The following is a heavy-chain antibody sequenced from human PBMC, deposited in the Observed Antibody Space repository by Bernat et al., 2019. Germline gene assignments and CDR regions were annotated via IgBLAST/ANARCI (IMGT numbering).Heavy chain of an antibody. V-gene: IGHV3-74*01. CDR2: INSDGSST. Sequence: EVQLVESGGGLVQPGGSLRLSCAASGFTFSSYWMHWVRQASGKGLVWVSRINSDGSSTSYADSVKGRFTISRDNAKNTLYLQMNSLRAEDTAVYYCARDPGAYYYYMDVWGKGTTVTVSS. J-gene: IGHJ6*03. CDR3: ARDPGAYYYYMDV. D-gene: IGHD4/OR15-4a*01. CDR1: GFTFSSYW.